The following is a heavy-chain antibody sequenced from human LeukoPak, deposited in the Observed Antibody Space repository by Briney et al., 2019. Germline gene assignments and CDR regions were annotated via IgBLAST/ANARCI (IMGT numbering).Heavy chain of an antibody. V-gene: IGHV3-23*01. Sequence: GGSLRLSCAASGFTFSSYEMNWVRQAPGKGLEWVSIISGSGDSAFYADSVKGRFTISRDNSKNTLYLQMNSLRAEDTAIYYCAQKRGGYTPFDYWGQGTLVTVSS. J-gene: IGHJ4*02. D-gene: IGHD5-12*01. CDR3: AQKRGGYTPFDY. CDR2: ISGSGDSA. CDR1: GFTFSSYE.